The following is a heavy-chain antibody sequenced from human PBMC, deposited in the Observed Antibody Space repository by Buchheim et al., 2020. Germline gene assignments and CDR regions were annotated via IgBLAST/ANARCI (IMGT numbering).Heavy chain of an antibody. D-gene: IGHD2-2*01. CDR2: INPSGGST. V-gene: IGHV1-46*01. CDR1: GYTFTSYY. Sequence: QVQLVQSGAEVKKPGASVKVSCKASGYTFTSYYMHWVRQAPGQGLEWMGIINPSGGSTSYAQKFQGRVTMTRDTSTSTVYMELSSLRSEDTAVYYCARDSKDIAVVPAVPDGFDPWGQGTL. CDR3: ARDSKDIAVVPAVPDGFDP. J-gene: IGHJ5*02.